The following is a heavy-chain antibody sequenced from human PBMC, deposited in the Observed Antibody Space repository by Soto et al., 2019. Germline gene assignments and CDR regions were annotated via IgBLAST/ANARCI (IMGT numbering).Heavy chain of an antibody. CDR3: AREEYYYGSGAFWDY. Sequence: QVQLVQSGAEVKKPGSSVKVSCKASGGTFSSYTISWVRQAPGQGLEWMGRIIPILGIANSAQKFPGRVTLTADKSTSTAYMELRSLRSEDTSVYYCAREEYYYGSGAFWDYWGKGPLFTVSS. CDR1: GGTFSSYT. V-gene: IGHV1-69*08. D-gene: IGHD3-10*01. J-gene: IGHJ4*02. CDR2: IIPILGIA.